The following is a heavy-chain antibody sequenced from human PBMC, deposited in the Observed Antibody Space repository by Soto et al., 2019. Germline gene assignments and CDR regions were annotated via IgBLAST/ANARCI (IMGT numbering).Heavy chain of an antibody. J-gene: IGHJ1*01. CDR3: ARGAPGRDGYNLDFQH. CDR2: ISSTSSFR. D-gene: IGHD5-12*01. V-gene: IGHV3-21*01. CDR1: GFTFSTYA. Sequence: PGGSLRLSCAASGFTFSTYAMNWVHQAPGKGLEWVSSISSTSSFRYYADSVKGRFTISRDNAKNSLYLQMNSLRAQDTAVYYCARGAPGRDGYNLDFQHWGQGTLVTVSS.